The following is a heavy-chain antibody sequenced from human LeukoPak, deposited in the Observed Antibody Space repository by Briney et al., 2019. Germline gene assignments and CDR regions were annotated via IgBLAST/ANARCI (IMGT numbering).Heavy chain of an antibody. CDR2: IYTGGST. CDR3: AKDRSDGYCSGGSCPFDY. CDR1: GFTVSSNY. D-gene: IGHD2-15*01. J-gene: IGHJ4*02. Sequence: GGSLRLSCAASGFTVSSNYMSWVRQAPGKGLEWVSVIYTGGSTYYADSVKGRFTISRDNSKNTLYLQMNSLRAEDTAVYYCAKDRSDGYCSGGSCPFDYWGQGTLVTVSS. V-gene: IGHV3-53*01.